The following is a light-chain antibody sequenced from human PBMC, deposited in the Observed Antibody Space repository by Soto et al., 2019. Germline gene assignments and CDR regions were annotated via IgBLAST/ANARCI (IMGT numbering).Light chain of an antibody. Sequence: QSVLTQPASVSGSPGQSITISCTGTSSDVGGYNYVSWYQQHPGKAPKLMIYEVSNRPSGVSNRFSGSKSGNTASLTISGLQAEDEADYYCSSYTSSSTRVFGGETKVTVL. V-gene: IGLV2-14*01. CDR3: SSYTSSSTRV. J-gene: IGLJ3*02. CDR2: EVS. CDR1: SSDVGGYNY.